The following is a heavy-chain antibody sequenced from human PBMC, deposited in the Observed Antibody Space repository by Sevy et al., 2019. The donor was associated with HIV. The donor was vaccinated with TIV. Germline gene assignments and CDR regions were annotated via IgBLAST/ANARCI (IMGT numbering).Heavy chain of an antibody. J-gene: IGHJ6*03. CDR3: AAVALTFGGDPYENHHFMDV. CDR1: GFTFSSYD. Sequence: GSLRLSCAASGFTFSSYDMHWVRQAPGKGLEWVAVISYDGRGKHYADSVKGRFTISRDNAKNTPYLQMNSLRVEDSAVFYCAAVALTFGGDPYENHHFMDVWGRGTRVTVSS. V-gene: IGHV3-30*03. D-gene: IGHD3-16*01. CDR2: ISYDGRGK.